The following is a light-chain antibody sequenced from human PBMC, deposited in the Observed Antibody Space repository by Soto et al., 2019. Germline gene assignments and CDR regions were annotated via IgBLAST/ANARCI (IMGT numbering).Light chain of an antibody. J-gene: IGLJ2*01. Sequence: QSALTQPASVSGSPGQSITISCTGTSSDVGGYNYVSWYQQHPGKAPKVMIFEVSSRPSWVSNRFSGSKSGNTASLTISGLQAEDEAEYCCSSYTSSSTVAFGGGTKLTVL. CDR1: SSDVGGYNY. CDR2: EVS. CDR3: SSYTSSSTVA. V-gene: IGLV2-14*01.